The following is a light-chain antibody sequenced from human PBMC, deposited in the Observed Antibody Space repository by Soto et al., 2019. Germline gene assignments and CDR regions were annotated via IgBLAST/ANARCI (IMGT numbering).Light chain of an antibody. CDR1: SSDVGGYNY. CDR2: DVS. CDR3: SSFTSSTTPV. V-gene: IGLV2-14*01. Sequence: QSALTQPASVSGSPGQSITISCTGTSSDVGGYNYVSWYQQHPGQAPKLMIYDVSNRPSGVSNRFSGSKSGNTASLTSSGLQAEDEADYYCSSFTSSTTPVFGGGTKLTVL. J-gene: IGLJ2*01.